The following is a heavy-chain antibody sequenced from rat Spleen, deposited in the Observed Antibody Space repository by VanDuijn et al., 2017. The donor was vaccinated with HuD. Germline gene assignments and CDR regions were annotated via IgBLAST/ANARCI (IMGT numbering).Heavy chain of an antibody. D-gene: IGHD1-3*01. Sequence: EVQLVESGGGLVQPGRSLKLSCAASGFTFSNYGMAWVRKAPTKGLEWVATIRYDGSSTYYRAPVKGRFTISRDNAKSTLYRQMDSLRSEDTATYYCARRTMGIPFDYWGQGVMVTVSS. J-gene: IGHJ2*01. CDR1: GFTFSNYG. CDR3: ARRTMGIPFDY. CDR2: IRYDGSST. V-gene: IGHV5-29*01.